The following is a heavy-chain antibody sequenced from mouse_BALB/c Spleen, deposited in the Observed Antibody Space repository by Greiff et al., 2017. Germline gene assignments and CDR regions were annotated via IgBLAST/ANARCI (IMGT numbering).Heavy chain of an antibody. CDR2: ISSGGGST. D-gene: IGHD1-1*01. CDR3: ARRFITTVVASFDY. CDR1: GFAFSSYD. Sequence: EVMLVESGGGLVKPGGSLKLSCAASGFAFSSYDMSWVRQTPEKRLEWVAYISSGGGSTYYPDTVKGRFTISRDNAKNTLYLQMSSLKSEDTAMYYCARRFITTVVASFDYWGQGTTLTVSS. J-gene: IGHJ2*01. V-gene: IGHV5-12-1*01.